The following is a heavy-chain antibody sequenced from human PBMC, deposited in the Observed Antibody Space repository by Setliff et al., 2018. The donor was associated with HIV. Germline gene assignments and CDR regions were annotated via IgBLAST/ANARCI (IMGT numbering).Heavy chain of an antibody. V-gene: IGHV4-39*07. CDR1: GVSTSSTSHY. Sequence: LSLTCTVSGVSTSSTSHYWGWIRQPPGKGLEWIGYIFYTGSTNYNPSLKSRVTISVDTSKDQFSLKLSSVTAADTAVYYCARERSALLWKNWFDPWGQGTQVTVSS. J-gene: IGHJ5*02. CDR2: IFYTGST. D-gene: IGHD3-10*01. CDR3: ARERSALLWKNWFDP.